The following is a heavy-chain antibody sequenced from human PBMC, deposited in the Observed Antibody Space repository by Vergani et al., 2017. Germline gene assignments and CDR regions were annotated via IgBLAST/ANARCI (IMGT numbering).Heavy chain of an antibody. D-gene: IGHD6-19*01. Sequence: QVQLVQSGAEVKKPGSSVKVSCKASGGTFSSYAISWVRQAPGQGLEWMGGIIPIFGTANYAQKFQGRVTITADESTSTAYLELSSLRADDTAVYYCARDRRAVAGPSWRLSSNAFDIWGQGTMVTVSS. J-gene: IGHJ3*02. CDR1: GGTFSSYA. CDR2: IIPIFGTA. V-gene: IGHV1-69*01. CDR3: ARDRRAVAGPSWRLSSNAFDI.